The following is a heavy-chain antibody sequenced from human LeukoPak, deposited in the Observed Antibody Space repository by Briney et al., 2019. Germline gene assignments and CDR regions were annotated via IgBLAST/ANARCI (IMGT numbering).Heavy chain of an antibody. CDR2: INPNSGGT. CDR1: GYTLTGYY. CDR3: AVIPTVTTTGSNY. Sequence: ASVKVSCKASGYTLTGYYMHWVRQAPGQGLEWMGWINPNSGGTNYAQKFQGRVTMTRDTSISTAYMELSRLRSDDTAVYYCAVIPTVTTTGSNYWGQGTLVTVSS. J-gene: IGHJ4*02. V-gene: IGHV1-2*02. D-gene: IGHD4-17*01.